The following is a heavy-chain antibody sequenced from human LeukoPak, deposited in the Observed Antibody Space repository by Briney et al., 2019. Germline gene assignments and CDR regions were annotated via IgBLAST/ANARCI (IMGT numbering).Heavy chain of an antibody. D-gene: IGHD2-2*01. Sequence: SETLSLTCTVSGGSITSNSYYWGWIRQPPGKVLEWIGSITYSGSTYYNPSLKRRVTISIDTSKNQFSLKLSSVTAADTAVYYCARERREQLLPPYTRSVTYFDYWGQGTLVTVSS. J-gene: IGHJ4*02. CDR2: ITYSGST. CDR1: GGSITSNSYY. CDR3: ARERREQLLPPYTRSVTYFDY. V-gene: IGHV4-39*07.